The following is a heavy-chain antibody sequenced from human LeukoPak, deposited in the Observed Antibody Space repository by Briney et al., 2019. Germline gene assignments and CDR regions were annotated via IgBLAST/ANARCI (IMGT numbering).Heavy chain of an antibody. CDR1: GYSFTSYW. Sequence: GESLKISCKGSGYSFTSYWIGWVRQMPGKGLEWMGIIYPGDSDTRYSPSVQGQVTISADKSISTAYLQWSSLKASDTAMYYCARRAIAAAGTLDYWGQGTLVTVSS. V-gene: IGHV5-51*01. CDR2: IYPGDSDT. D-gene: IGHD6-13*01. CDR3: ARRAIAAAGTLDY. J-gene: IGHJ4*02.